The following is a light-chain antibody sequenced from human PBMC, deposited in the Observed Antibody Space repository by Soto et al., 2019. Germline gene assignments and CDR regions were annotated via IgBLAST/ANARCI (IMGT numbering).Light chain of an antibody. CDR1: QSVSSN. J-gene: IGKJ1*01. CDR3: QQYHNWPA. CDR2: GAS. V-gene: IGKV3-15*01. Sequence: EIVMTQSPATLSVSPGERATLSCRASQSVSSNLAWYQQKPGQAPSLLIYGASTRATGTPARFSGSGSGTEFTLTISSLQSEDLAVYFCQQYHNWPAFGQGTKVDIK.